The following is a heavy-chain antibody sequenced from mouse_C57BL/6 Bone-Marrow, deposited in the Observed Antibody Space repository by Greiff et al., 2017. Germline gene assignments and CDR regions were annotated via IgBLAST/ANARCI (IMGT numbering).Heavy chain of an antibody. CDR1: GYTFTSYW. Sequence: QVHLQQPGAELVMPGASVKLSCKASGYTFTSYWMHWVKQRPGQGLEWIGEIDPSDSYTNYNQKFKGKSTLTVDKSSSTAYMQLSSLTSEDSAVYYCARDYGSSYDWYFDVWGTGTTVTVSS. CDR2: IDPSDSYT. J-gene: IGHJ1*03. CDR3: ARDYGSSYDWYFDV. V-gene: IGHV1-69*01. D-gene: IGHD1-1*01.